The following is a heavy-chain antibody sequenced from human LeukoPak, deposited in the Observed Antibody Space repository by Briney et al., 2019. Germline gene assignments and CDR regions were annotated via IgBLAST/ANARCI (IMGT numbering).Heavy chain of an antibody. J-gene: IGHJ4*02. CDR3: ARGGDTAAGLY. Sequence: SETLSLTCAVYGGSFSGYYWSWIRQPPGKGLEWIGEINHSGSTNYNPSLKTRVSISVDSSKNQFSLKASSVTAADTAVYYCARGGDTAAGLYWGQGTLVTVSS. CDR1: GGSFSGYY. V-gene: IGHV4-34*01. CDR2: INHSGST. D-gene: IGHD6-13*01.